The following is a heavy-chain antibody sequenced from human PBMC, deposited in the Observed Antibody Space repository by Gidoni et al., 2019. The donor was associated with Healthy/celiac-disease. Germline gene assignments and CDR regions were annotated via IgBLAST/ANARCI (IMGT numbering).Heavy chain of an antibody. V-gene: IGHV3-23*01. CDR2: ISGSGGST. Sequence: EVQLLESGGGLVQPGGSLRLSCAASGFPFSSYAMSWVRQAPGKGLEWVSAISGSGGSTYYADSVKGRFTISRDNSKNTLYLQMNSLRAEDTAVYYCAKVRGVTGTPLDVWGQGTTVTVSS. D-gene: IGHD1-20*01. CDR1: GFPFSSYA. J-gene: IGHJ6*02. CDR3: AKVRGVTGTPLDV.